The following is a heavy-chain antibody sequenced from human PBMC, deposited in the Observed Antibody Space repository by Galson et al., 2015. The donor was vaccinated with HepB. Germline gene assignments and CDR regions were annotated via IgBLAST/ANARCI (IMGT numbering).Heavy chain of an antibody. V-gene: IGHV3-30-3*01. Sequence: SLSLSCAASGFTFSSYAMPWVRQAPGKGLEWVAVISYDGSNKYYADSVKGRFTNSRDNSKNPQNLQMNSLRAEETAGYYCAIEGGGSSSWCFDYWGQGTLVTVSS. CDR3: AIEGGGSSSWCFDY. J-gene: IGHJ4*02. D-gene: IGHD6-6*01. CDR2: ISYDGSNK. CDR1: GFTFSSYA.